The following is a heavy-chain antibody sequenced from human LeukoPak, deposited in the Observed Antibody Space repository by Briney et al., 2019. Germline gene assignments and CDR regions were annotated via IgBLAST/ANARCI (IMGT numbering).Heavy chain of an antibody. CDR3: ARVLNWFDP. J-gene: IGHJ5*02. D-gene: IGHD2-15*01. CDR1: GGSISSGSDY. V-gene: IGHV4-61*02. CDR2: IYTSGST. Sequence: SETLSLTCTVSGGSISSGSDYWSGSRQPAGKGLEWIGRIYTSGSTNYNPSLKSRVTISVDTYKNQFSLKLSSVTAADTAVYYCARVLNWFDPWGQGTLVTVSS.